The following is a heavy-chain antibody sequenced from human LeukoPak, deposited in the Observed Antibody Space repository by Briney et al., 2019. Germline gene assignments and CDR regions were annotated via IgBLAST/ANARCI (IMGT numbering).Heavy chain of an antibody. CDR1: GFTFTTYW. D-gene: IGHD3-9*01. J-gene: IGHJ4*02. V-gene: IGHV3-7*01. CDR3: ARDYENLTGSKTRFHY. CDR2: INQDGSEK. Sequence: GGSLRLSCAASGFTFTTYWMSWVRQAPGKGLEWVANINQDGSEKYFVDSVKGRFTISRDNAKNSLYLQMNSLRAEDTAVYYCARDYENLTGSKTRFHYWGQGTLVTVSS.